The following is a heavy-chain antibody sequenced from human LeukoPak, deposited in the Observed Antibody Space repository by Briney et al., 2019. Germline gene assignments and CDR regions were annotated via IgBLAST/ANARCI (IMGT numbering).Heavy chain of an antibody. Sequence: PGGSLRLSCTASGFTFINYSMNWVRQAPGKGLEWVSSISSGSSYIYYADSVEGRFTISRDNAKNSLYLQMDSLRAEDTAVYYCARAGPRVVAATRLYAFDIWGQGTMVTVSS. CDR3: ARAGPRVVAATRLYAFDI. CDR1: GFTFINYS. V-gene: IGHV3-21*01. CDR2: ISSGSSYI. J-gene: IGHJ3*02. D-gene: IGHD2-15*01.